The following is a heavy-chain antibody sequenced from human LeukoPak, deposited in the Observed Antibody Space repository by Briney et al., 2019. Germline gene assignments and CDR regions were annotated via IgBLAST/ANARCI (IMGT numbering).Heavy chain of an antibody. V-gene: IGHV4-34*01. J-gene: IGHJ4*02. CDR2: INHSGST. CDR1: GGSFSGYY. D-gene: IGHD3-10*02. CDR3: ASLFPAGSYYFDY. Sequence: SETLSLTCAVYGGSFSGYYWSWIRQPPGKGLEWIGEINHSGSTNYNPSLKSRVTISVDTSKNQFSLMLSSVTAADTAVYYCASLFPAGSYYFDYWGQGTLVTVSS.